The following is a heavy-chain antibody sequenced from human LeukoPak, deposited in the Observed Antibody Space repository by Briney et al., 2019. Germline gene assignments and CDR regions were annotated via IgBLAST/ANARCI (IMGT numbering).Heavy chain of an antibody. J-gene: IGHJ4*02. V-gene: IGHV4-4*07. Sequence: SETLSLTCTVSGGSISSYYWSWIRQPAGKGLEWIGRIYTSGSTNYNPSLKSRVTMSVDTSKNQFSLKLSSVTAADTAVYYCARLPARAYMVRGVRFDYWGQGTLVTVSS. CDR1: GGSISSYY. CDR3: ARLPARAYMVRGVRFDY. CDR2: IYTSGST. D-gene: IGHD3-10*01.